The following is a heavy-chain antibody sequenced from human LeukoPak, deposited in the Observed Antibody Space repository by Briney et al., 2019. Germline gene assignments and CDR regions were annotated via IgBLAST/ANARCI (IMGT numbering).Heavy chain of an antibody. V-gene: IGHV3-7*01. CDR3: ARDDLGSSQLPDH. CDR2: IKQDGSEK. Sequence: GGSLRLSCAASGFTFSSYWMSWVRQAPGKGLEWVANIKQDGSEKYYVDSVKGRFTISRDNSKNTLYLQMNSLRAEDTAVYYCARDDLGSSQLPDHWGQGTLVTVSS. J-gene: IGHJ4*02. CDR1: GFTFSSYW. D-gene: IGHD6-19*01.